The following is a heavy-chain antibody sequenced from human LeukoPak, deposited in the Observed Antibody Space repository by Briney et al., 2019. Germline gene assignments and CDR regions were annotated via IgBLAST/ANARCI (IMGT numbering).Heavy chain of an antibody. CDR2: IKQDGSEK. D-gene: IGHD3-10*01. Sequence: GGSLRLSCAASGFTFSSYWMSWVRQAPGKGLEWVANIKQDGSEKYYVDSVKGRFTISRDNVKNSLYLQMNSLRAEDTAVYYCARVSPAMVRIQFDYWGQGTLVTVSS. J-gene: IGHJ4*02. V-gene: IGHV3-7*01. CDR3: ARVSPAMVRIQFDY. CDR1: GFTFSSYW.